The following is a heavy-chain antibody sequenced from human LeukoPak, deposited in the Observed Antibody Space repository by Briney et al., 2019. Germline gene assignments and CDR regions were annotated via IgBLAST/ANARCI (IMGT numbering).Heavy chain of an antibody. CDR2: ISDTGGTT. Sequence: PGRSLRLSCAASGFTFSTYAMSWVRQAPGKGLEWVSAISDTGGTTYYADSVEGRFTTSRDNSKNTLYLQMNSLRAEDTAVYYCAKRIVPTRVFDYWGQGTLVTVSS. CDR1: GFTFSTYA. CDR3: AKRIVPTRVFDY. J-gene: IGHJ4*02. D-gene: IGHD5-12*01. V-gene: IGHV3-23*01.